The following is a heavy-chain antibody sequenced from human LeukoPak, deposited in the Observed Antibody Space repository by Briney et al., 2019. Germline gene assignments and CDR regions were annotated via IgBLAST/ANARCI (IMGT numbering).Heavy chain of an antibody. CDR3: ARGGGFDDPNYYYGMDV. J-gene: IGHJ6*04. CDR1: GYTCTSYG. CDR2: ISAYNGNT. D-gene: IGHD6-25*01. Sequence: ASVKVSCKASGYTCTSYGISWVRQAPGQGLEWMGWISAYNGNTNYAQKLQGRVTMTTDTSTSTAYMELRSLRSDDTAVYYCARGGGFDDPNYYYGMDVWGKGTTVTVSS. V-gene: IGHV1-18*04.